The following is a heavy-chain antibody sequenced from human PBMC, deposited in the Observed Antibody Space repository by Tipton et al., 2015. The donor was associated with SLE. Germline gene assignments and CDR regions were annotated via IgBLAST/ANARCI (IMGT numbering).Heavy chain of an antibody. J-gene: IGHJ6*04. V-gene: IGHV4-39*07. CDR3: ARGEGYKGFYFIDV. CDR2: IYYSGST. D-gene: IGHD5-24*01. CDR1: GGSISSSSYY. Sequence: TLSLTCTVSGGSISSSSYYWGWIRQPPGKGLERIGSIYYSGSTYYNPSLKSRVTISVDTSKNQFSLKLSSVTAADTAVFYCARGEGYKGFYFIDVWGRGTKVTVPS.